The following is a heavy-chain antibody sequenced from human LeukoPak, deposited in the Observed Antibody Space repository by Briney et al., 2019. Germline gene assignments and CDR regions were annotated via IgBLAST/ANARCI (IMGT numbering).Heavy chain of an antibody. CDR2: ISGSGAST. V-gene: IGHV3-23*01. CDR3: AKDGSIAVAGTIDY. J-gene: IGHJ4*02. D-gene: IGHD6-19*01. CDR1: GFTFSSYA. Sequence: GGSLRLSCAASGFTFSSYAMSWVRQAPGKGLEWVSAISGSGASTYYADSGKGRFTISRDNSKNTLYLQMNSLRAEDTAVYYCAKDGSIAVAGTIDYWGQGTLVTVSS.